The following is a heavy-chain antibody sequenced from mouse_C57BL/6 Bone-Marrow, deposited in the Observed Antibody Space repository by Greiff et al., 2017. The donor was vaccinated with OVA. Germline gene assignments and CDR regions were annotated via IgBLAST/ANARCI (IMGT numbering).Heavy chain of an antibody. CDR2: IDPSDSYT. CDR3: ARSGSKDAWFAY. CDR1: GYTFTSYW. D-gene: IGHD1-3*01. Sequence: QVQLQQPGAELVMPGASVKLSCKASGYTFTSYWMHWVKQRPGQGLEWIGEIDPSDSYTNYNQKFKGKSTLTVYKSSSTAYMQLSSLTSEDSAVYYCARSGSKDAWFAYWGQGTLVTVSA. V-gene: IGHV1-69*01. J-gene: IGHJ3*01.